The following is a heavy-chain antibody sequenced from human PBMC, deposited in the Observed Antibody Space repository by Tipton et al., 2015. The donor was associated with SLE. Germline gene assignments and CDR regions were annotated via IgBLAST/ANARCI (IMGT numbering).Heavy chain of an antibody. CDR3: ARGCSSTSCSSWFDP. D-gene: IGHD2-2*01. J-gene: IGHJ5*02. CDR1: GFTFSSYW. Sequence: SLRLSCAASGFTFSSYWMSWVRQAPGKGLEWVANIKQDGSEKYYVDSVKGRFTISRDNAKNSLYLQMNSLRAEDTAVYYCARGCSSTSCSSWFDPWGQGTLVTVSS. CDR2: IKQDGSEK. V-gene: IGHV3-7*01.